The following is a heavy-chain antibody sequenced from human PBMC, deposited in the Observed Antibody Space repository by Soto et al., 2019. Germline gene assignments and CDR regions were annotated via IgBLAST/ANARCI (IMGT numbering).Heavy chain of an antibody. D-gene: IGHD6-13*01. CDR1: GGSISFYY. J-gene: IGHJ4*02. Sequence: QVQLQESGPGLVKPSETLSLTCTVSGGSISFYYWSWIRQPPGKGLEWIAYIYSSGSTKYNPSLKSRVTISVDTSKNQLSLKLSSVTAADTAVYYCEREGYSSRWNPIDYWGQGTQVTVSS. V-gene: IGHV4-59*01. CDR3: EREGYSSRWNPIDY. CDR2: IYSSGST.